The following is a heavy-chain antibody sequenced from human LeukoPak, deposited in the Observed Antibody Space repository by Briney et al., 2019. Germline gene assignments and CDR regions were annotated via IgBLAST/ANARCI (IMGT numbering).Heavy chain of an antibody. CDR2: IYYSGNT. CDR1: GGSISSYY. Sequence: SETLSLTCTVSGGSISSYYWSWIRQPPGKGLEWIGYIYYSGNTNYNPSLKSRVTISVDTSKNQFSLKLSSVTAADTAVYYCARVSAASMVRGVKAYYFDYWGQGTLVTVSS. V-gene: IGHV4-59*01. J-gene: IGHJ4*02. D-gene: IGHD3-10*01. CDR3: ARVSAASMVRGVKAYYFDY.